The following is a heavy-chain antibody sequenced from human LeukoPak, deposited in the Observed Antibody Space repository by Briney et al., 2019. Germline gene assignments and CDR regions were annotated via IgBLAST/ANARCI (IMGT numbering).Heavy chain of an antibody. D-gene: IGHD1-26*01. V-gene: IGHV1-18*01. Sequence: GASVKVSCKDSGYTFTSHGISWVRQAPRHPLEWMGWISAYNGNTNYAQKLQGRVTMTTDTSTSTAYMELRSLRSDDTAVYYCARDKSVVGAADYWGQGTLVTVSS. CDR2: ISAYNGNT. J-gene: IGHJ4*02. CDR1: GYTFTSHG. CDR3: ARDKSVVGAADY.